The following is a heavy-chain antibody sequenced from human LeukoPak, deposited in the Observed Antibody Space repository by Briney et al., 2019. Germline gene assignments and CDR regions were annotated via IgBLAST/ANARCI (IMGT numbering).Heavy chain of an antibody. J-gene: IGHJ5*02. CDR3: AREGSDTAHYNWFDP. Sequence: ASVKVSCKASGYTFTDYFMHWVRRAPGQGLEWMGWINPNSGGTNYAQKLQGRVTMTTDTSTSTAYMELRSLRSDDTAVYYCAREGSDTAHYNWFDPWGQGTLVTVSS. D-gene: IGHD5-18*01. CDR2: INPNSGGT. V-gene: IGHV1-2*02. CDR1: GYTFTDYF.